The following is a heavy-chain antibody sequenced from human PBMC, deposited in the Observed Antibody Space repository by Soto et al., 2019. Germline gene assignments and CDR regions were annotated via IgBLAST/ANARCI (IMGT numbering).Heavy chain of an antibody. V-gene: IGHV1-18*01. CDR3: GRERDGSSWSSAEYLQH. CDR1: GYTFTTYG. CDR2: ISGYNGNT. D-gene: IGHD6-13*01. J-gene: IGHJ1*01. Sequence: ASVKVSCKASGYTFTTYGIHWVRQAPGQGLEWMGWISGYNGNTNYAQKFQGRVTMTTDTSTTTAYMDLRSLRSDDTAVYYCGRERDGSSWSSAEYLQHWGQGTLVTVSS.